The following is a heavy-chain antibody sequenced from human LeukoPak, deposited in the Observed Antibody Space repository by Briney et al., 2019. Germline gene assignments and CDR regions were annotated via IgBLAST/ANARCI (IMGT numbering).Heavy chain of an antibody. J-gene: IGHJ4*02. Sequence: GGSLRLSCAASGFTFSTYGMHWVRQAPGKGLEWVAFIRYEGSNKYYADSVKGRFTISRDNSKNTLYLQMNSLRAEDTAVYYCAKSPPMRYDFWSGYPEGYFDYWGQGTLVTVSS. CDR2: IRYEGSNK. CDR1: GFTFSTYG. V-gene: IGHV3-30*02. CDR3: AKSPPMRYDFWSGYPEGYFDY. D-gene: IGHD3-3*01.